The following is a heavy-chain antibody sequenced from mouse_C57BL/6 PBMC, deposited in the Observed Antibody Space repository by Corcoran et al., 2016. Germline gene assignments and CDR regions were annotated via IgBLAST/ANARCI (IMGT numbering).Heavy chain of an antibody. CDR3: ARSLRFFYAMDY. J-gene: IGHJ4*01. CDR2: INPNNGGT. V-gene: IGHV1-26*01. Sequence: EVQLQQSGPELVKPGALVKISCKASGYMFTDYYMNWVKQSHGKSLQWIGHINPNNGGTNYIQNFKDKATLTVDKSSRTAYMEFRSLTSEDSAVYYCARSLRFFYAMDYWGQGTSVTVSS. D-gene: IGHD1-1*01. CDR1: GYMFTDYY.